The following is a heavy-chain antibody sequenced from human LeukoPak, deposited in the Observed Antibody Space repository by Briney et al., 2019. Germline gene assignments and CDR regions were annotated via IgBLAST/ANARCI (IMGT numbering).Heavy chain of an antibody. J-gene: IGHJ6*03. CDR1: GFTFSNYG. CDR2: IWYDGSKT. V-gene: IGHV3-33*01. CDR3: ARDRYYGSENYYYYYYMDV. D-gene: IGHD3-10*01. Sequence: GGSPRLSCAASGFTFSNYGMHWVRQAPGKGLEWVAVIWYDGSKTYYADSVKGRFTISRDNSKNTLYLQMSSLRAEDTALYYCARDRYYGSENYYYYYYMDVWGKGTTVTVSS.